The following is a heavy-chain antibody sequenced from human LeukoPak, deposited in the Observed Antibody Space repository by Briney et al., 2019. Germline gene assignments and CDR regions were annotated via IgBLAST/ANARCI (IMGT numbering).Heavy chain of an antibody. CDR3: ARDPQPMWGINAFDI. J-gene: IGHJ3*02. CDR2: INPNSGGT. D-gene: IGHD1-14*01. CDR1: GYTFTGYY. V-gene: IGHV1-2*02. Sequence: GASVNVSCKASGYTFTGYYMHWVRQAPGQGLEWMGWINPNSGGTNYAQKFQGRVTMTRDTSISTAYMELSRLRSDDTAVYYCARDPQPMWGINAFDIWGQGTMVTVSS.